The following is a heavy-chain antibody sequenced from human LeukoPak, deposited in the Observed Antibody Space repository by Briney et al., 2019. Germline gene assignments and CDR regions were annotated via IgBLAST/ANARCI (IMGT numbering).Heavy chain of an antibody. CDR2: IIAIFGTA. D-gene: IGHD6-13*01. CDR1: GGTFSSYA. J-gene: IGHJ4*02. Sequence: ASVKVSCKASGGTFSSYAISWVRQAPGQGLEWMGGIIAIFGTANYAQKFQGRVTITADESTSTAYMELSSLRSEDTAVYYCARDLIAAAGYYFDYWGQGTLVTVSS. V-gene: IGHV1-69*13. CDR3: ARDLIAAAGYYFDY.